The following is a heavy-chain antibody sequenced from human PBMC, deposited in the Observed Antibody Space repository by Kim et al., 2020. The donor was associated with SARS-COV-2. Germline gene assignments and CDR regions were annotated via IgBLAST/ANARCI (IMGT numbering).Heavy chain of an antibody. CDR3: AREEYRIQLWSYYYYYYGMDV. D-gene: IGHD5-18*01. J-gene: IGHJ6*02. CDR2: ISSSGSTI. V-gene: IGHV3-48*03. Sequence: GGSLRLSCAASGFTFSSYEMNWVRQAPGKGLEWVSYISSSGSTIYYADSVKGRFTISRDNAKNSLYLQMNSLRAEDTAVYYCAREEYRIQLWSYYYYYYGMDVWGQGATVTVSS. CDR1: GFTFSSYE.